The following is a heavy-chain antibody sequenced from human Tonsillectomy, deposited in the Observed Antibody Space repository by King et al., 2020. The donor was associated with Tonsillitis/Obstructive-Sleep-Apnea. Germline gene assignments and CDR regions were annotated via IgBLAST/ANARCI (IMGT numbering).Heavy chain of an antibody. CDR2: ISSNGGTT. D-gene: IGHD3-10*01. V-gene: IGHV3-64D*06. CDR1: GFTFSSYA. CDR3: VKGTSGEFYYCYLDV. J-gene: IGHJ6*03. Sequence: VQLVESGGGLVQPGGSLRLSCSASGFTFSSYAMHWVRQAPGKGLEYVSAISSNGGTTYYADSVKGRFTISRDNSKNTLYLQMSRLRAEDTAVYYGVKGTSGEFYYCYLDVWGKGTAVTVSS.